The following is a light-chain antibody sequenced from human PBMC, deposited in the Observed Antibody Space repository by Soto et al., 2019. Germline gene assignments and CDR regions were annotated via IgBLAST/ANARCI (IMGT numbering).Light chain of an antibody. CDR1: QSVSSTY. CDR3: QQYGSSPPTIT. J-gene: IGKJ5*01. V-gene: IGKV3-20*01. Sequence: EIVLTQSPGSLSLSPGEGATLSCRASQSVSSTYLAWYQQKPGQTPRLLIYAASSRATGIPDRFSGSGSGTDFTLTISRLEPEDFAVYYCQQYGSSPPTITFGQGTRLEMK. CDR2: AAS.